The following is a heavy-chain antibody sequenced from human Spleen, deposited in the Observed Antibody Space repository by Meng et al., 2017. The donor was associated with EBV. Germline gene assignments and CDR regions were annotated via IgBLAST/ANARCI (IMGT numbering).Heavy chain of an antibody. CDR3: AMLWAAVDF. D-gene: IGHD3-16*01. J-gene: IGHJ4*02. Sequence: QLQRPELVQRLVNHFCTFHVTGAFFGRSIIWSGCCWGWIGKPPGRGLELIGSFFYNGRTYYNPCLKVRVTISEDTSKHQLSLILTSVTAAYTSVYYCAMLWAAVDFWGQGALVTVFS. V-gene: IGHV4-39*07. CDR1: GRSIIWSGCC. CDR2: FFYNGRT.